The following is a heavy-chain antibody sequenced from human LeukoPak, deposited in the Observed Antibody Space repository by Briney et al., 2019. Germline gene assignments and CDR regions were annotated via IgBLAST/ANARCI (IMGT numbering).Heavy chain of an antibody. D-gene: IGHD6-13*01. CDR2: INHSGST. V-gene: IGHV4-34*01. CDR3: AIRVAAGTGGYWFDP. CDR1: GGSFSGYY. J-gene: IGHJ5*02. Sequence: SETLSLTYAVYGGSFSGYYWSWIRQPPGKGLEWIGEINHSGSTNYNPSLKSRVTISVDTSKNQFSLKLSSVTAADTAVYYCAIRVAAGTGGYWFDPWGQGTLVTVSS.